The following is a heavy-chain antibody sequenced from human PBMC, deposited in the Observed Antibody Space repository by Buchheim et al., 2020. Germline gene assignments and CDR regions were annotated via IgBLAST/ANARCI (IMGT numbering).Heavy chain of an antibody. CDR2: ISGSGGST. V-gene: IGHV3-23*01. CDR1: GFTFSSYA. J-gene: IGHJ4*02. D-gene: IGHD2-21*02. CDR3: ASSLKCGGGDCYPPTGY. Sequence: EVQLLESGGGLVQPGGSLRLSCAASGFTFSSYAMSWVRQAPGKGLEWVSAISGSGGSTYYADSVKGRFTISRDNSKKTPYLQMNSLRAEDTAVYYCASSLKCGGGDCYPPTGYWGQGTL.